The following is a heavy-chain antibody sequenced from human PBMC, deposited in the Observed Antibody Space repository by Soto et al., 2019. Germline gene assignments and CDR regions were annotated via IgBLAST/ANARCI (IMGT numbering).Heavy chain of an antibody. CDR1: GGSISNYY. V-gene: IGHV4-59*01. J-gene: IGHJ4*02. CDR3: ARTSGGSTGGYDY. D-gene: IGHD2-8*02. Sequence: QVQLQESGPGLVKPSETLSLTCTVSGGSISNYYWGWIRQPPGKGLEWIGYIYYSGGTSYNPSLKRRITISVDTSKNHFSLKLSSVTAAYTAVYYWARTSGGSTGGYDYCGQG. CDR2: IYYSGGT.